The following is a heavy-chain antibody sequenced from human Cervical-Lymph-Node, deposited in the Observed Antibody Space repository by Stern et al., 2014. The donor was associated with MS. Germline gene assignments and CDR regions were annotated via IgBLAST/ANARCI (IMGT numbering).Heavy chain of an antibody. J-gene: IGHJ4*02. CDR3: ARIRGSYWSATAIDY. V-gene: IGHV2-26*01. CDR2: IFSNDEK. D-gene: IGHD1-26*01. Sequence: QVTLRESGPVLVKHTETLTLTCTVSGFSLSNARMGVSWIRQPPGKALEXLAHIFSNDEKSYSTSLKSRLTISKDTSKSQVVLTMTNMDPVDTATYYCARIRGSYWSATAIDYWGQGTLVTVSS. CDR1: GFSLSNARMG.